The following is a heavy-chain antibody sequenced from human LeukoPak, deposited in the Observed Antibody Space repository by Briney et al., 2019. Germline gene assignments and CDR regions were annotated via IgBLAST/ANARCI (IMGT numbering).Heavy chain of an antibody. CDR1: GGSFSGYY. CDR3: ARADTGATRELDYYYYYMDV. CDR2: INHSGST. D-gene: IGHD1-26*01. Sequence: SETLSLTCAVYGGSFSGYYWSWIRQPPGKGLEWIGEINHSGSTTYSPSLKSRVTISVDTSKNQFSLKLSSVTATDTAVYYCARADTGATRELDYYYYYMDVWGKGTTVTVSS. J-gene: IGHJ6*03. V-gene: IGHV4-34*01.